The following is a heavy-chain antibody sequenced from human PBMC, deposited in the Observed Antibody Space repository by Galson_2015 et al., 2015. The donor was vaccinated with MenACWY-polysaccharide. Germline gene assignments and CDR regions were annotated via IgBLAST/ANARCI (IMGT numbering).Heavy chain of an antibody. V-gene: IGHV1-18*01. J-gene: IGHJ4*02. CDR3: ARDFLSTVTTRPGY. Sequence: SVKVSCKASGYTFTSYGISWVRQAPGQGLEWMGWISVYNGNTKDAQNLQGRVTMTTDTSTSTAYMELRSLRSDDTAVYYCARDFLSTVTTRPGYWGQGTLVTVSS. CDR2: ISVYNGNT. D-gene: IGHD4-17*01. CDR1: GYTFTSYG.